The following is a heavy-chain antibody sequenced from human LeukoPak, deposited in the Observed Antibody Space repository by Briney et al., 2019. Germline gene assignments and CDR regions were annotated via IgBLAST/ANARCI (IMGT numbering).Heavy chain of an antibody. CDR1: GGSFSGYY. D-gene: IGHD3-3*01. CDR3: ARGQATIFGVVISAYFDY. Sequence: SETLSLTCAVYGGSFSGYYWSWIRQPPEKGLEWIGEINHSGSPNYNPSLKSRVTISVDTSKNQFSLKLSSVTAADTAVYYCARGQATIFGVVISAYFDYWGQGTLVTVSS. CDR2: INHSGSP. V-gene: IGHV4-34*01. J-gene: IGHJ4*02.